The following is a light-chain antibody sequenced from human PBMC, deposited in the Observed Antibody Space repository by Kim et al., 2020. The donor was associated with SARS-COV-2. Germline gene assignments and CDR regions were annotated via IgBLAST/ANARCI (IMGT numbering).Light chain of an antibody. CDR3: QKYGSSYT. CDR2: GAS. CDR1: QSVSSSY. V-gene: IGKV3-20*01. Sequence: EIVLTQSPGTLSLSPGERATLSCRASQSVSSSYLAWYQQKPGQAPRLLIYGASSRASGIPERFSGSGSGTDFTLTISRLEPEDFAVYYCQKYGSSYTFGGGTKVDIK. J-gene: IGKJ4*01.